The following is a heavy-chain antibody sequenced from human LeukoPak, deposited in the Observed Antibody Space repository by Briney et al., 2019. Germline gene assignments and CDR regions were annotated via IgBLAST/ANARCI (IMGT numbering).Heavy chain of an antibody. CDR1: GGTFSSYA. D-gene: IGHD1-1*01. CDR3: ARDLDKTNYYMAF. CDR2: IIPIFGTA. J-gene: IGHJ6*03. Sequence: ASVKVSCKASGGTFSSYAISWVRQAPGQGLEWMGGIIPIFGTANYAQKFQGRVTITADESTSTAYMELSSLRSEDTAGYYCARDLDKTNYYMAFWGKGTTVTVSS. V-gene: IGHV1-69*13.